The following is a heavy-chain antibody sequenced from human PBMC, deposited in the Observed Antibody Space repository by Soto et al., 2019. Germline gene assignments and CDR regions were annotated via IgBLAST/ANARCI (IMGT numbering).Heavy chain of an antibody. CDR3: ARPFNWNYEADAFDI. CDR1: GYTFTSYD. D-gene: IGHD1-7*01. V-gene: IGHV1-18*01. J-gene: IGHJ3*02. CDR2: ISPYNGNT. Sequence: ASVKVSCKASGYTFTSYDINWVRQATGQGLEGMGWISPYNGNTDYAQKFQGRVTMTTDTSTSTAYMELRSLRSDDTAVYYCARPFNWNYEADAFDIWGQGTMVTVSS.